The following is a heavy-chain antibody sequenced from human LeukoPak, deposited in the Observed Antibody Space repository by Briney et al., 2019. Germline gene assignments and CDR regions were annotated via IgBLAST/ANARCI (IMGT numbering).Heavy chain of an antibody. CDR3: ARVLRHPDAFDI. Sequence: PGGSLRLSCAASGFTFDDYGMSWARQAPGKGLEWGSGINWNGGSTGYADSVKGRFTISRDNAKNSLYLQTNSLRAEDTALYYCARVLRHPDAFDIWGQGTMVTVSS. V-gene: IGHV3-20*04. CDR1: GFTFDDYG. J-gene: IGHJ3*02. D-gene: IGHD6-25*01. CDR2: INWNGGST.